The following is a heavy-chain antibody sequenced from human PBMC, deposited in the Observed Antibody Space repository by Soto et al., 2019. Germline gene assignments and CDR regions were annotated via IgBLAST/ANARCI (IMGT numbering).Heavy chain of an antibody. CDR3: ARPYCDSTSCYTDWFDP. CDR2: VNPKSGNT. V-gene: IGHV1-8*01. D-gene: IGHD2-2*02. J-gene: IGHJ5*02. CDR1: GYSFSTYD. Sequence: QVQLVQSGAEVKKPGASVKVSCKASGYSFSTYDINWVLQAAGQGLEWRGWVNPKSGNTDYAQRFRGRVTMTSNTSISTAYMELSALTPEDTAVYYCARPYCDSTSCYTDWFDPWGQGTLVTVSS.